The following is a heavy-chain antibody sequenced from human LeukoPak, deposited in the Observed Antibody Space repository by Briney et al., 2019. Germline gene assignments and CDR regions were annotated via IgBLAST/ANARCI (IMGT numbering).Heavy chain of an antibody. CDR1: GYTFTGYY. CDR3: ARFTRPAAIRGANWFDP. J-gene: IGHJ5*02. D-gene: IGHD2-2*02. V-gene: IGHV1-2*02. Sequence: ASVKVSCKASGYTFTGYYMHWVRQAPGQGLEWMGWINPNSGGTNYAQKFQGRVTMTRDTSISTAYMELSRLRSDDTAVYYCARFTRPAAIRGANWFDPWGQGTLVTVSS. CDR2: INPNSGGT.